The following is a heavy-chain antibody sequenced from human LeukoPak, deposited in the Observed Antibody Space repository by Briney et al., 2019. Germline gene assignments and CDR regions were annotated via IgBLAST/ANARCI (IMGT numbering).Heavy chain of an antibody. CDR2: ISGSGGST. Sequence: GGSLRLSCAASGFTFSSYAMSWVRQAPGKGLEWVSAISGSGGSTNYADSVKGRFTISRDNSKNTLYLQMNSLRAEDTAVYYCAKGGSRPRFTIRGVIITSGNWFDPWGQGTLVTVSS. CDR3: AKGGSRPRFTIRGVIITSGNWFDP. D-gene: IGHD3-10*01. J-gene: IGHJ5*02. V-gene: IGHV3-23*01. CDR1: GFTFSSYA.